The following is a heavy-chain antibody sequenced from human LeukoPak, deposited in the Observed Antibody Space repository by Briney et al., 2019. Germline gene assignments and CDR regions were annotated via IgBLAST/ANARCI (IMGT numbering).Heavy chain of an antibody. V-gene: IGHV3-15*04. Sequence: GESLRLSCAASGFTSRTYWMNWVRQAPGKGLEWVGRIESKTDGETTDYATPVKDRFIISRDDSTNTLYLQMNSLKSEDTAVYYCSTYGSGRKFDYWGQGTLVTVSS. CDR3: STYGSGRKFDY. CDR2: IESKTDGETT. D-gene: IGHD3-10*01. J-gene: IGHJ4*02. CDR1: GFTSRTYW.